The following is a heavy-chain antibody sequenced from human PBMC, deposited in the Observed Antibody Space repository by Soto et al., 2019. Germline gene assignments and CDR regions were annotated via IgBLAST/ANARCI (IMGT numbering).Heavy chain of an antibody. CDR3: AKAEYYGGNWYFDL. CDR2: ITGSGAST. CDR1: GFTFSTYG. Sequence: EVQLLESGGGLVQPGGPLRLSCAASGFTFSTYGMNWVRQAPGKGLEWVSGITGSGASTYYADSVKGRFTISRDNSKNTLYLQMNSLRAEDTAVYYCAKAEYYGGNWYFDLWGRGTLVTVSS. V-gene: IGHV3-23*01. D-gene: IGHD4-17*01. J-gene: IGHJ2*01.